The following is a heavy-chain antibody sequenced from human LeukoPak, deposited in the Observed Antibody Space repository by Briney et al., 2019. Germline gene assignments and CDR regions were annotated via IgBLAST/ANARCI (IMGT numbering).Heavy chain of an antibody. CDR1: GFTFDDYA. J-gene: IGHJ4*02. Sequence: GGSLRLSCAASGFTFDDYAMHWVRQAPGKGLEWVSGISWNSGSIGYADSVKGRFTISRDNAKNSLYLQMNSLRAEDTALYYCAKEGSGSCFDYWGQGTLVTVSS. CDR3: AKEGSGSCFDY. V-gene: IGHV3-9*01. CDR2: ISWNSGSI. D-gene: IGHD3-10*01.